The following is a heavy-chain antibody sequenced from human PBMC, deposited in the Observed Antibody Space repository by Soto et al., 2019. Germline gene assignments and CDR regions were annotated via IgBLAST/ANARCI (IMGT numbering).Heavy chain of an antibody. Sequence: QVQLVQSGAEVKKPGASVKVSCKASGYTFTSYDISWVRQAPGQGLEWMGWVNPNSGNTAYAQRFKGIVTMTRKTSLSTPYMGRRSYGSPDPAVYYWAKIPILGRSSGWWHYYYGMEIWGQGPTVTVSS. CDR2: VNPNSGNT. V-gene: IGHV1-8*01. CDR3: AKIPILGRSSGWWHYYYGMEI. CDR1: GYTFTSYD. J-gene: IGHJ6*02. D-gene: IGHD6-19*01.